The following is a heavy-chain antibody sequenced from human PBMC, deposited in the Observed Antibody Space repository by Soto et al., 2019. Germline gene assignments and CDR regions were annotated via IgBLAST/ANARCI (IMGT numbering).Heavy chain of an antibody. D-gene: IGHD3-3*01. V-gene: IGHV1-18*01. J-gene: IGHJ4*02. CDR3: ARAPDQNYDFWSGYYIAPGALDY. Sequence: ASVKVSYKASGYTFTSYGISWVRQAPGQGLEWMGWISAYNGNTNYAQKLQGRVTMTTDTSTSTAYMELRSLRSDDTAVYYCARAPDQNYDFWSGYYIAPGALDYWGQGTLVTVSS. CDR1: GYTFTSYG. CDR2: ISAYNGNT.